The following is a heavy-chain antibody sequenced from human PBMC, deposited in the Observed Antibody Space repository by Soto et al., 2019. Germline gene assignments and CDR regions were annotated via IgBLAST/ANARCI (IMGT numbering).Heavy chain of an antibody. CDR3: EKGGIGWFDP. CDR2: ISYDGGNT. CDR1: GFTFSSYA. D-gene: IGHD2-21*01. Sequence: XESLSLSCAASGFTFSSYAMNWVRQAPGRGLEWVSTISYDGGNTYYPHSVKGRFTISRDNSKNTLYLQMNSLRAEDAAVYYCEKGGIGWFDPWGQGTLVTVSS. J-gene: IGHJ5*02. V-gene: IGHV3-23*01.